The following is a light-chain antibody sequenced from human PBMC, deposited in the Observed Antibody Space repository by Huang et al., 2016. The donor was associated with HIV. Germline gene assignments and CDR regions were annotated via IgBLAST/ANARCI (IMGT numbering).Light chain of an antibody. CDR2: EAS. CDR1: QSVSTR. Sequence: DIQMTQSPSTLSAAIGDRVTITCRASQSVSTRLAWYQQKPGKAPRLLIQEASSLEIGVPSRCSGSGSGTEFTLTISSLQPDDSATYSCQQYNTFTFGPGTKVDI. V-gene: IGKV1-5*03. CDR3: QQYNTFT. J-gene: IGKJ3*01.